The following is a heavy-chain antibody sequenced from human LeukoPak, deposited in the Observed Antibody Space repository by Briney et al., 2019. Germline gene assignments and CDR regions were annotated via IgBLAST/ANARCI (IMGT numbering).Heavy chain of an antibody. CDR1: GFTFSSYA. V-gene: IGHV3-23*01. CDR2: ISGSGGST. CDR3: ARDKGRYDFWKDAFDI. D-gene: IGHD3-3*01. J-gene: IGHJ3*02. Sequence: GGSLRLSCAASGFTFSSYAMSWVRQAPGKGLEWVSAISGSGGSTYYADSVKGRFTISRDNAKNSLYLQMNSLRAEDTAVYYCARDKGRYDFWKDAFDIWGQGTMVTVSS.